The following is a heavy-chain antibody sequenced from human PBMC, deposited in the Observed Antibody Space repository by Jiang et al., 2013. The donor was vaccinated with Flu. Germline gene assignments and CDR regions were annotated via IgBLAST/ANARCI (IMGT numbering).Heavy chain of an antibody. CDR2: IYYSGSA. Sequence: GLVKPSQTLSLTCTVSGGSISSGAYHWTWIRQHPGKGLEWIGYIYYSGSAYYNPSLKSRVTISVDTSKNQFSLKLTSVSAADTAMYYCARTGGVPVTFGSAYNWFDPWGQGTLVTVSS. CDR1: GGSISSGAYH. CDR3: ARTGGVPVTFGSAYNWFDP. J-gene: IGHJ5*02. V-gene: IGHV4-31*03. D-gene: IGHD3-16*01.